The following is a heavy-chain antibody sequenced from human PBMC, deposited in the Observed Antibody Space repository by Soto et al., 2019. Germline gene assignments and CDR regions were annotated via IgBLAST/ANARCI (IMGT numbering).Heavy chain of an antibody. CDR1: GYAFTTYG. D-gene: IGHD1-1*01. J-gene: IGHJ4*02. Sequence: QVHLVQSGAEVKKPGASVKVSCKGSGYAFTTYGITWVRQAPGQGLERMGWISAHNGNTNYAQKLQGRVTVTRDTSTSTAYMELRSLRSDDTAVYYCARGRYGDYWGQGVLVTVSS. CDR2: ISAHNGNT. CDR3: ARGRYGDY. V-gene: IGHV1-18*01.